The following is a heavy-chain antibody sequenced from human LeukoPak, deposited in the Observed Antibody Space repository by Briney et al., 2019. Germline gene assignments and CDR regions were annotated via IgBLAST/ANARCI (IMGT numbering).Heavy chain of an antibody. CDR3: ARSYGSGSYYGYYYYYYMDV. CDR2: INTNTGNP. V-gene: IGHV7-4-1*02. D-gene: IGHD3-10*01. CDR1: GYTFISYS. Sequence: ASVKVSCKASGYTFISYSMNWVRQAPGQGLEWMGWINTNTGNPTYAQGFTGRFVFSLDTSVSTAYLQISSLKAEDTAVYYCARSYGSGSYYGYYYYYYMDVWGKGTTVTVSS. J-gene: IGHJ6*03.